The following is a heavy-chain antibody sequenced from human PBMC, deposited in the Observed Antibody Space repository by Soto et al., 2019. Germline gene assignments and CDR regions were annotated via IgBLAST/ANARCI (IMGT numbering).Heavy chain of an antibody. CDR3: AKDHPPAIECGYSGYDCGDAFDI. CDR1: GYTFTSYD. CDR2: MNPNSGNT. V-gene: IGHV1-8*01. Sequence: ASVKVSCKASGYTFTSYDINWVRQATGQGLEWMGWMNPNSGNTGYAQKFQGRVTMTRNTSISTAYMELSSLRSEDTAVYYCAKDHPPAIECGYSGYDCGDAFDIWGQGTMVTVSS. J-gene: IGHJ3*02. D-gene: IGHD5-12*01.